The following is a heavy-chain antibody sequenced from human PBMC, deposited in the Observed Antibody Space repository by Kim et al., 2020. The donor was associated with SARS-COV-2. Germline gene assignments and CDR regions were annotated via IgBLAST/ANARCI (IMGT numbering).Heavy chain of an antibody. D-gene: IGHD6-13*01. CDR1: GFTFSDYY. CDR2: ISSSSSYT. CDR3: ARSIAGYSSSATLGTWFDP. V-gene: IGHV3-11*06. J-gene: IGHJ5*02. Sequence: GGSLRLSCAASGFTFSDYYMSWIRQAPGKGLEWVSYISSSSSYTNYADSVKGRFTISRDNAKNSLYLQMNSLRAEDTAVYYCARSIAGYSSSATLGTWFDPWGQGTLVTVSS.